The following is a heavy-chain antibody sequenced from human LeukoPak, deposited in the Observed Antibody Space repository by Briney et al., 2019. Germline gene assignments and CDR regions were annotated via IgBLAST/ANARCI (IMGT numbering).Heavy chain of an antibody. J-gene: IGHJ4*02. V-gene: IGHV3-23*01. CDR2: ISGSGGST. D-gene: IGHD3-22*01. CDR1: GVTFSSYA. CDR3: AKFRYDSSGYFDY. Sequence: PGGSLRLSCAASGVTFSSYAMSWVRQAPGKGLEWVSAISGSGGSTYYADSVKGRFTISRNNSKNTLYLQMNSLRAEDTAVYYCAKFRYDSSGYFDYWGQGTLVTVSS.